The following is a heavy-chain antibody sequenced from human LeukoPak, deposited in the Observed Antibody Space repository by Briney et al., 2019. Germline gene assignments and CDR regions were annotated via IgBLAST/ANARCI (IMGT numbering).Heavy chain of an antibody. D-gene: IGHD5-12*01. CDR2: ISAYNGNT. V-gene: IGHV1-18*01. J-gene: IGHJ3*02. CDR3: AKDSVRGYSGYGNDGFDI. Sequence: ASVKVSCKASGYTFTSYGISWVRQAPGQGLEWMGWISAYNGNTNYAQKLQGRVTMTTDTSTSTAYMELRSLRSDDTALYYCAKDSVRGYSGYGNDGFDIWGQGTVVTVSS. CDR1: GYTFTSYG.